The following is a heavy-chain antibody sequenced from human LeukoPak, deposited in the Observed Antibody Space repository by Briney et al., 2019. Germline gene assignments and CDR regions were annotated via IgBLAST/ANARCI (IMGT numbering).Heavy chain of an antibody. CDR1: GLPFSKWW. CDR3: ASASISGGPRIYNYFDP. CDR2: IGQDGNEK. V-gene: IGHV3-7*01. D-gene: IGHD3-3*01. J-gene: IGHJ5*02. Sequence: GGSLRLSCVVSGLPFSKWWMTWVRQAPGKGLEWVGNIGQDGNEKKYGNSVRGRFTISRDNAKNSLYLHMNSLRVEDTAIYYSASASISGGPRIYNYFDPRGQGTLVTVSS.